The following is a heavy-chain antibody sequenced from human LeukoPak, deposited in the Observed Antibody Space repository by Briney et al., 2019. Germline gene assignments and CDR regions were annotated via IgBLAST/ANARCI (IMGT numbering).Heavy chain of an antibody. D-gene: IGHD6-6*01. CDR3: AQYSSTWAFDY. V-gene: IGHV4-39*01. CDR2: IYYTGNS. CDR1: GGSIINSGYY. J-gene: IGHJ4*02. Sequence: KPSETLSLTCTVSGGSIINSGYYWGWIRQPPGQGLEWIANIYYTGNSNYNSSLKSRITISVDTSRNQFSLKLTSVTAADTAVYFCAQYSSTWAFDYWGQGSLVTVSS.